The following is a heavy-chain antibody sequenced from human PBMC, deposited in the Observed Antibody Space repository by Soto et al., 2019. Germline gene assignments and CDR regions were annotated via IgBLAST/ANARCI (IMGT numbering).Heavy chain of an antibody. CDR3: AREWSAFDY. D-gene: IGHD2-15*01. Sequence: QVQLQESGPGLVKPSETLSLTCTVSGVSITSYKWSWIRQSPGKGLEWIAYMYSSGSSSYNPSLNIRVTISVDTSKNQYSLKVNSATAADTAVYYCAREWSAFDYWGQGILVTVSS. CDR2: MYSSGSS. V-gene: IGHV4-59*01. J-gene: IGHJ4*02. CDR1: GVSITSYK.